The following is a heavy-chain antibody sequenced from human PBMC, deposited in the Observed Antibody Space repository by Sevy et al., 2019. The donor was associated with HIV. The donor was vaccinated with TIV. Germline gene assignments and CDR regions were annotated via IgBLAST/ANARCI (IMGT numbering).Heavy chain of an antibody. D-gene: IGHD3-10*01. CDR3: ARDEGAGSYYFDY. CDR2: ISYDGSNK. V-gene: IGHV3-30-3*01. Sequence: GGSLRLSCAASGFTFSSYAMHWVRQAPGKGLEWVAVISYDGSNKYYADSVKGRFTISRDNSKNTRYLQMNSLSAEDTAVYYCARDEGAGSYYFDYWGQGTLVTVSS. J-gene: IGHJ4*02. CDR1: GFTFSSYA.